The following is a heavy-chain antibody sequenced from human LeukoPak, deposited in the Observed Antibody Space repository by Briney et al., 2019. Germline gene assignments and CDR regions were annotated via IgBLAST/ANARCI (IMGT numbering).Heavy chain of an antibody. CDR3: ARRVTMVRGVTAFDY. CDR2: IYPGDSDT. J-gene: IGHJ4*02. Sequence: GESLKISCKGSGYSFTSYWIGWVRQMPGKGLEWMGIIYPGDSDTRYSPSFQGQVTISADKSISTAYLQWSSLKASDTAMYYCARRVTMVRGVTAFDYWGQGNPGHRLL. V-gene: IGHV5-51*01. CDR1: GYSFTSYW. D-gene: IGHD3-10*01.